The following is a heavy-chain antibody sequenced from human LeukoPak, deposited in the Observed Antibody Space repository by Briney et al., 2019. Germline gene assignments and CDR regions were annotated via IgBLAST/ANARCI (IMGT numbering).Heavy chain of an antibody. V-gene: IGHV3-23*01. CDR2: MSGSDGAT. Sequence: GGSLRLSCAGSGFTFSSYGMSWARQAPGKGLEWVSAMSGSDGATYYADSVKGRFTISRDNSKNTLYLQMNSLRAEDTAVYYCAKDRGAGALHYWGQGTLVTVSS. D-gene: IGHD1-26*01. J-gene: IGHJ4*02. CDR1: GFTFSSYG. CDR3: AKDRGAGALHY.